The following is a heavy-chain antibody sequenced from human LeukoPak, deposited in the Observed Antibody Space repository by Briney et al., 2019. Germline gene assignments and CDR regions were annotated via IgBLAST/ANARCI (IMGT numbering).Heavy chain of an antibody. CDR3: ARALAQEQWLARGAFDI. V-gene: IGHV1-46*01. Sequence: ASVKVSCKASGYTFTSYYMHWVRQAPGQGLEWMGIINPSGSSTSYAQKFQGRVTMTRDMSTSTVYMELSSLRSEDTAVYYCARALAQEQWLARGAFDIWGQGTMVTVSS. CDR2: INPSGSST. J-gene: IGHJ3*02. D-gene: IGHD6-19*01. CDR1: GYTFTSYY.